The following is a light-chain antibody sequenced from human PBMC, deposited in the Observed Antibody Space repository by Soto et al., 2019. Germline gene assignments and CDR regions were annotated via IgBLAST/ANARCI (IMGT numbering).Light chain of an antibody. CDR2: MVS. Sequence: QSALTQPASVSGSPGQSITISCTGTSSDVGNYNYVSWYQQYPGRVPKLLIYMVSNRASGVSNRFSGSKSGNTASLTISGLQAEDKADYFCTSPTPGSLYVFGTGTKVTVL. V-gene: IGLV2-14*01. CDR1: SSDVGNYNY. J-gene: IGLJ1*01. CDR3: TSPTPGSLYV.